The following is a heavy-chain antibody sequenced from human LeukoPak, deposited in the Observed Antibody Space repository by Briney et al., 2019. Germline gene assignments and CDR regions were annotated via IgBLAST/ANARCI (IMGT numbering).Heavy chain of an antibody. CDR3: ARDSAPVLPLYGMDV. CDR2: IWYDGSNK. CDR1: GFTFSGYG. D-gene: IGHD2-8*01. J-gene: IGHJ6*02. Sequence: GKSLRLSCAGSGFTFSGYGMHWVRQAPGKGLEWVAVIWYDGSNKYYADSVKGRFTISRDNSKNTLYLQMNSLRVEDTAVYYCARDSAPVLPLYGMDVWGQGTTVTVSS. V-gene: IGHV3-33*01.